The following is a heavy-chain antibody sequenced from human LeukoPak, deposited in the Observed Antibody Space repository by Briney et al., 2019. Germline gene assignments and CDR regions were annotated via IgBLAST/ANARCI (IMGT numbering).Heavy chain of an antibody. CDR1: GFTFSSYA. CDR3: AKDISPSMVRGVITSSDY. V-gene: IGHV3-23*01. CDR2: ISGSGGST. Sequence: GGSLRLSCAASGFTFSSYAMSWVRQAPGKGLEWVSAISGSGGSTYYADSVKGRFTISRDNSKNTLYLQMNSLRAEDTAVYYCAKDISPSMVRGVITSSDYWGQGTLVTVSP. D-gene: IGHD3-10*01. J-gene: IGHJ4*02.